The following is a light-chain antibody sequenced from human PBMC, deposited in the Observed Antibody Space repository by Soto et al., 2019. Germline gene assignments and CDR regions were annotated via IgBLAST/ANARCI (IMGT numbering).Light chain of an antibody. CDR2: AVN. Sequence: QSALTQPASVSGSPGQSITISCTGTSSDVGGYKYVSWYQHHPGQAPKLMIHAVNSRPSGVSTRFSGSKSGNTASLTISGLQPEDEADYYCSSYTSSSTRVFGGETKVTVL. CDR3: SSYTSSSTRV. CDR1: SSDVGGYKY. V-gene: IGLV2-14*01. J-gene: IGLJ3*02.